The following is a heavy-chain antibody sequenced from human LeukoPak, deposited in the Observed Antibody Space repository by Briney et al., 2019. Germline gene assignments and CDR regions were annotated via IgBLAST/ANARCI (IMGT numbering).Heavy chain of an antibody. V-gene: IGHV3-21*05. J-gene: IGHJ3*02. Sequence: GGSLRLSCAASEFTFSTHSMNWVRQAPGKGLEWLSYIKDDGTDIHYGESVKGRFTISRDNAKNSLSLQIHTLRAEDTAVYYCAGDVTGVLPGDTFDIWSQGTIVTVSS. CDR2: IKDDGTDI. CDR1: EFTFSTHS. CDR3: AGDVTGVLPGDTFDI. D-gene: IGHD3-10*01.